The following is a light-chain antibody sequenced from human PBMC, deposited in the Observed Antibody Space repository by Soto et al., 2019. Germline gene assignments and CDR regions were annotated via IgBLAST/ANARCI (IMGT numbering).Light chain of an antibody. Sequence: DIVMTQYVDSLAVSLGERATINCKSSQSVLYSSNNKNYLAWYQQKPGQPPKLLIYWASTRESGVPDRFSGSGSGTDFTLTISSLQAEDVAVYYCQQYYSTPPTFGQGTKVEIK. CDR1: QSVLYSSNNKNY. J-gene: IGKJ1*01. V-gene: IGKV4-1*01. CDR2: WAS. CDR3: QQYYSTPPT.